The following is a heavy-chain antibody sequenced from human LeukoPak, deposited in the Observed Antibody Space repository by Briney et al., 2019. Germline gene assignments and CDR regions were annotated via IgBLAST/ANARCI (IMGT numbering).Heavy chain of an antibody. Sequence: EPGGSLRLSCAASGFIFKTYTMNWVRQAPGKGLEWVSSILSSGAYTYYADSLKGRFTISRDNAKNSLYLQMNSLRAEDTAVYYCVTRGWADYYYYMDVWGKGTTVTVSS. J-gene: IGHJ6*03. CDR3: VTRGWADYYYYMDV. CDR1: GFIFKTYT. CDR2: ILSSGAYT. D-gene: IGHD6-19*01. V-gene: IGHV3-21*06.